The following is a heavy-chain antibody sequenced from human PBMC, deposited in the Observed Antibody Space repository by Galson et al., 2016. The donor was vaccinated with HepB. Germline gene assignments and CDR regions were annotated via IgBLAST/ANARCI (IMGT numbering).Heavy chain of an antibody. Sequence: SETLSLTCAVSGGSLSDYYWSWIRQPPGKGLEWIGYISDSGSTKYNPSLKSRVTISLDKSKNQFSLRLTSVTAADTAVYYCAREALYGVWSGYSFDFCGQGNLVTVSS. D-gene: IGHD3-3*01. CDR3: AREALYGVWSGYSFDF. CDR1: GGSLSDYY. J-gene: IGHJ4*02. V-gene: IGHV4-59*01. CDR2: ISDSGST.